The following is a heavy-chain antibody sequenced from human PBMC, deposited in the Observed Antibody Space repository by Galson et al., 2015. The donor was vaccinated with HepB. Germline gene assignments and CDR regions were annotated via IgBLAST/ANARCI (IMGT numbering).Heavy chain of an antibody. D-gene: IGHD3-22*01. CDR1: GYSFPSYW. CDR3: ASTYYYDSSGYTREGAFDI. J-gene: IGHJ3*02. Sequence: QSGAEVKKPGESLRISCKGSGYSFPSYWISWVRQMPGKGLEWMGRIDPSDSYTNYSPSFQGHVTISADKSISTAYLQWSSLKASDTAMYYCASTYYYDSSGYTREGAFDIWGQGTMVTVSS. V-gene: IGHV5-10-1*01. CDR2: IDPSDSYT.